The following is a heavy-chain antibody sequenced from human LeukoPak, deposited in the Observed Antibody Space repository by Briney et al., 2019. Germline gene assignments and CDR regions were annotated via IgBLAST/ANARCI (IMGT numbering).Heavy chain of an antibody. CDR3: ARQAEGSSSGPYFFDY. CDR1: GGSITTCRYY. CDR2: VFRGGNS. D-gene: IGHD5-18*01. Sequence: PSETLSLTCTVSGGSITTCRYYWGWIGQPQGKVLEWIGSVFRGGNSYYHPSLKSRVTVSVDTSNNPFSLRLTSVTAADTALYYCARQAEGSSSGPYFFDYWGQGTLVTVSS. J-gene: IGHJ4*01. V-gene: IGHV4-39*01.